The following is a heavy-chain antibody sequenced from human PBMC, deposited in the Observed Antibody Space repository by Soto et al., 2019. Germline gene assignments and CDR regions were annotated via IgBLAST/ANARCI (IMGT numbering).Heavy chain of an antibody. J-gene: IGHJ5*02. CDR1: GYTFTSYD. Sequence: ASVKVSCKASGYTFTSYDINWVRQATGQGLEWMGWMNPNSGNTGYAQKFQGRVTMTRNTSISTAYMELSSLRSEDTAVYYCARGLIYYYGSGSPNWFDPWGQGTLVTVSS. V-gene: IGHV1-8*01. CDR2: MNPNSGNT. CDR3: ARGLIYYYGSGSPNWFDP. D-gene: IGHD3-10*01.